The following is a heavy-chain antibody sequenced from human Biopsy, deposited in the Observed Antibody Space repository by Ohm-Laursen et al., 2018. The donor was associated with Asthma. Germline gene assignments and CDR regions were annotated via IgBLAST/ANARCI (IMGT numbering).Heavy chain of an antibody. CDR2: ISYDGSNK. CDR3: ARKARHGDYDFDY. J-gene: IGHJ4*02. V-gene: IGHV3-30*03. Sequence: SLRLSCSASGFTFSSYGMHWVRQAPGKGLEWVAVISYDGSNKYYADSVKGRFTISRDNSKNTLYLQMNSLRAEDTAVYYCARKARHGDYDFDYWDQGTLVTVSS. D-gene: IGHD4-17*01. CDR1: GFTFSSYG.